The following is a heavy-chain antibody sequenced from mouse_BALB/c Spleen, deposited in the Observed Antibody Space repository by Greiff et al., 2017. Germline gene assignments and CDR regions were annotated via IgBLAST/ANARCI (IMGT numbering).Heavy chain of an antibody. CDR2: ISSGGSYT. CDR1: GFTFSSYG. V-gene: IGHV5-6*01. Sequence: EVKLMESGGDLVKPGGSLKLSCAASGFTFSSYGMSWVRQTPDKRLEWVANISSGGSYTYYPDSVKGRFTISRDNAKNTLYLQMSSLKSEDTAMYYCAREAMINYYFDYWGQGTTLTVSS. CDR3: AREAMINYYFDY. J-gene: IGHJ2*01. D-gene: IGHD2-4*01.